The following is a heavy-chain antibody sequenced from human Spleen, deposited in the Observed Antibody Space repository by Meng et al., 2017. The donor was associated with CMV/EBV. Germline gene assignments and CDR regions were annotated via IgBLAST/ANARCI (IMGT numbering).Heavy chain of an antibody. D-gene: IGHD3-16*01. J-gene: IGHJ5*02. Sequence: AGPELAFMRCWMPWGERDPGGELMWVARVGSDGGDVAYADSMKGRFNISRDNAKNTLYLQMKSLRAEDTAVYYCGFRDLGTIWFDPWGQGTLVTVSS. CDR1: ELAFMRCW. CDR2: VGSDGGDV. CDR3: GFRDLGTIWFDP. V-gene: IGHV3-74*03.